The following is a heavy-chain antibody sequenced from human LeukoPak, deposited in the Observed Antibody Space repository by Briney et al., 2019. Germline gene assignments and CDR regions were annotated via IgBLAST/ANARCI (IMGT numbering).Heavy chain of an antibody. CDR2: ISYDGSNK. J-gene: IGHJ6*02. CDR1: GFTVTNYG. V-gene: IGHV3-30*03. CDR3: ARNGRYCIITSCYGYYGMDV. Sequence: PGGSLRLSCAASGFTVTNYGMHWVRQAPGKGLEWVAVISYDGSNKYNADSVKGRFTISRDNSKNTLYLQMNSLRPGDTAVYHCARNGRYCIITSCYGYYGMDVWGQGTTVTVTS. D-gene: IGHD2-2*01.